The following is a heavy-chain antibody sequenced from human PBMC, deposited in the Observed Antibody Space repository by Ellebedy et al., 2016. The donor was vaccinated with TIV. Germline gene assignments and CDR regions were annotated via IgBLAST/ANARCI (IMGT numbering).Heavy chain of an antibody. D-gene: IGHD2/OR15-2a*01. J-gene: IGHJ5*02. CDR1: GFTFSGYS. CDR2: ISSKSIYK. CDR3: ARDFYGPGEKWFDP. V-gene: IGHV3-21*01. Sequence: PGGSLRLSCAASGFTFSGYSMNWVRQAPGKGLEWVASISSKSIYKYYADSVKGRFTISRDNAKNSLFLQMKSLRAEDTAVYYCARDFYGPGEKWFDPWGQGTLVTVSS.